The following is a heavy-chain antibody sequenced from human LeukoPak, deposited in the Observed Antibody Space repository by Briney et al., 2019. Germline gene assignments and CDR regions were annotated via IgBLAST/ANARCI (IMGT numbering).Heavy chain of an antibody. Sequence: GGSLRLSCAVSGFTFSNFWMSWVRQAPGRGLEWVSNIHPEGNEKYHVESVKGRCTISRDNAKNSLFLQMNGLRVEDTAVYYGASGDAFSGDHWGQGTLVTVSS. V-gene: IGHV3-7*01. J-gene: IGHJ4*02. CDR3: ASGDAFSGDH. D-gene: IGHD3-10*01. CDR1: GFTFSNFW. CDR2: IHPEGNEK.